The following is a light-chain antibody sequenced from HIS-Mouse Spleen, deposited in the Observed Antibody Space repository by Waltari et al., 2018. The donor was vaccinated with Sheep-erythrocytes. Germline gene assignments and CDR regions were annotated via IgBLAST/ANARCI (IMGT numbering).Light chain of an antibody. J-gene: IGKJ5*01. CDR1: SGIRRW. V-gene: IGKV1-12*01. CDR3: QQANSFPIT. Sequence: DIQINQSPSFVSASVRGRITIPCRASSGIRRWLAWYQQKPGKAPKLLISAASSLQSGVPSGFSGSGSGTDFTLTISSLQPEDFATYYCQQANSFPITFGQGTRLEIK. CDR2: AAS.